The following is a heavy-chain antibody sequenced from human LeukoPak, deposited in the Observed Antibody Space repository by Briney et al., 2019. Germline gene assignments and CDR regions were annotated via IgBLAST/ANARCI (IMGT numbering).Heavy chain of an antibody. CDR1: GGSISSGGYY. Sequence: PSQTLSLTCTVSGGSISSGGYYWSWIRQHPGKGLEWIGYIYYSGSTYYNPSLKSRVTISVDTSKNQFSLKLSSVTAADTAVYYCARATSRYYYGSGSYYNGYYFDYWGQGTLVTVSS. V-gene: IGHV4-31*03. CDR2: IYYSGST. CDR3: ARATSRYYYGSGSYYNGYYFDY. D-gene: IGHD3-10*01. J-gene: IGHJ4*02.